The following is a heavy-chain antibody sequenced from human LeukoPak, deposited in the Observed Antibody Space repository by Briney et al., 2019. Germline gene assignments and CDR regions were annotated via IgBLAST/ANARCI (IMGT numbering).Heavy chain of an antibody. D-gene: IGHD6-13*01. CDR3: ARDGRSSWFSYYFDY. Sequence: GGSLSLSCAASGFTFSILEINWVRQAPGKGLEWLSYISSSGSTINDADSVKGRFTISRENAKNSLYLQMNSLRAEDTAVYYCARDGRSSWFSYYFDYWGQGTLVTVSS. J-gene: IGHJ4*02. V-gene: IGHV3-48*03. CDR2: ISSSGSTI. CDR1: GFTFSILE.